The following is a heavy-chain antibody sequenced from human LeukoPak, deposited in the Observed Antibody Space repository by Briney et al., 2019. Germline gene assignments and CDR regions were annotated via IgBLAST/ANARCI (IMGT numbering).Heavy chain of an antibody. CDR1: VGTISSYL. D-gene: IGHD3-9*01. Sequence: PSETLSLTCTVSVGTISSYLWSWIRQPAGKGLDGMGRIHTSGSTSDNPSLKSRVTMSVDTSKNQFSLKLSSVTAADTAVYYCARDCVILTGYSKYNWFDPWGQGTLVTVSS. V-gene: IGHV4-4*07. J-gene: IGHJ5*02. CDR2: IHTSGST. CDR3: ARDCVILTGYSKYNWFDP.